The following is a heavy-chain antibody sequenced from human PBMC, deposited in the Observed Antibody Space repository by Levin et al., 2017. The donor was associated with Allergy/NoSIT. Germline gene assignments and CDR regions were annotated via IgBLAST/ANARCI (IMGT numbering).Heavy chain of an antibody. Sequence: SETLSLTCAVSGGSISSGGYSWSWIRQPPGKGLEWIGNIYLSGSTNDNPSLKSRVTMSVDRSKNQSSLKPSYVTAADTAVYYCARVAGYSYGYYFDYWGPGTLVTVSS. V-gene: IGHV4-30-2*01. CDR3: ARVAGYSYGYYFDY. D-gene: IGHD5-18*01. CDR1: GGSISSGGYS. J-gene: IGHJ4*02. CDR2: IYLSGST.